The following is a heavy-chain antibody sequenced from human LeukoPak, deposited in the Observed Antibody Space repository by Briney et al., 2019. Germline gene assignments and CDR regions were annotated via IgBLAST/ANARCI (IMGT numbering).Heavy chain of an antibody. D-gene: IGHD6-19*01. CDR2: ITGGGGST. J-gene: IGHJ4*02. CDR1: GFTLSNYA. CDR3: ARGSSGWYYDY. V-gene: IGHV3-23*01. Sequence: EAGGSLRLSCAASGFTLSNYAMSWVRQAPGKGLEWVSAITGGGGSTYYADSVKGRFTISRDNSKNTLYLQMNSLRAEDTAVYYCARGSSGWYYDYWGQGTLVTVSS.